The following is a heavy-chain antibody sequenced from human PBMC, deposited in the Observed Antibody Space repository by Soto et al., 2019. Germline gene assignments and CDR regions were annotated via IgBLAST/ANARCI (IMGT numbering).Heavy chain of an antibody. CDR3: ARDSVTRVSSDIPGMDV. CDR2: IGEGGVSG. Sequence: EVRLLESGGGLVQPGGSLRLSCVASGFDFSTYAMSWVRQAPGKGLEWVSVIGEGGVSGVYADAVKGRFTISRDNSKNTLYLQMTRLRVDDTAVYYCARDSVTRVSSDIPGMDVWGQGTTVSVSS. D-gene: IGHD3-10*01. J-gene: IGHJ6*02. V-gene: IGHV3-23*01. CDR1: GFDFSTYA.